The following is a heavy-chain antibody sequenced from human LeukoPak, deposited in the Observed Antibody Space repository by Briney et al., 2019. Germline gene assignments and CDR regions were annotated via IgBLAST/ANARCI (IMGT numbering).Heavy chain of an antibody. V-gene: IGHV3-7*01. CDR2: IKQDGSEK. CDR3: ARCSLYCSSTSCYRWFDP. CDR1: GFTFSSYW. J-gene: IGHJ5*02. D-gene: IGHD2-2*02. Sequence: PVGSLRLSCAASGFTFSSYWMSWVRQAPGKGLEWVANIKQDGSEKYYVDSVKGRFTISRDNAKNSLYLQMNSLRAEDTAVYYCARCSLYCSSTSCYRWFDPWGQGTLVTVSS.